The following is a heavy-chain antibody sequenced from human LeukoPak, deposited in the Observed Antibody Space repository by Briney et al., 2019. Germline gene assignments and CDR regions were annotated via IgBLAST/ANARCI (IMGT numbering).Heavy chain of an antibody. D-gene: IGHD1-1*01. CDR3: ARALDTTVLLGAY. J-gene: IGHJ4*02. CDR1: GYTFTNYD. Sequence: ASVKLSCKASGYTFTNYDINWVRQASGQGLEWLGWISPYSGTTGSAQKFQGRVTMTRNSSISTAYLEMSRLTSEDTAVYYCARALDTTVLLGAYWGQGTPATVSS. CDR2: ISPYSGTT. V-gene: IGHV1-8*01.